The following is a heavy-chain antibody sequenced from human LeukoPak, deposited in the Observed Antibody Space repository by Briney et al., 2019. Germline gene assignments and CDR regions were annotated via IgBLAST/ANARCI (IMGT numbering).Heavy chain of an antibody. D-gene: IGHD3-22*01. CDR1: GFTVSSNY. V-gene: IGHV3-23*01. CDR2: ISGSGGST. J-gene: IGHJ1*01. Sequence: GGSLRLSCAASGFTVSSNYMSWVRQAPGKGLEWVSAISGSGGSTYYADSVKGRFTISRDNSKNTLYLQMNSLRAEDTAVYYCAKDQYYYDSSGYYPIQHWGQGTLVTVSS. CDR3: AKDQYYYDSSGYYPIQH.